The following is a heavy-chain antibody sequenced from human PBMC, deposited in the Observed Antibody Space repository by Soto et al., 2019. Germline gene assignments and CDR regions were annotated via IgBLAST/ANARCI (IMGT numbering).Heavy chain of an antibody. D-gene: IGHD5-12*01. CDR1: GFSFSDAW. J-gene: IGHJ4*02. CDR3: AKGYYSGYDLAYFDY. Sequence: EMQLVESGGGLVKPGGSLRLSCSASGFSFSDAWMTWVRQAPGKRLEWVGRIKSQGEGGTTEYAAAVKGRFTISRDNSKNTLYLQLNSLRAEDTALYYCAKGYYSGYDLAYFDYWGQGTLVTVSS. CDR2: IKSQGEGGTT. V-gene: IGHV3-15*01.